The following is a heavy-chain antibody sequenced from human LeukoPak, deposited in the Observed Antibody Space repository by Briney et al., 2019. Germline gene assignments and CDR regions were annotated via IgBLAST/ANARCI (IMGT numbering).Heavy chain of an antibody. J-gene: IGHJ2*01. D-gene: IGHD3-10*01. CDR3: AKDDGFSFDL. V-gene: IGHV3-23*01. CDR1: GFTFSSYA. Sequence: GRSLRLSCAASGFTFSSYAMSWVRQAPGERLEWVSAISGSGGSTYYADSVKGRFTISRDNSKNTLYLQMNSLRAEDTAVYYCAKDDGFSFDLWGRGTLVTVSS. CDR2: ISGSGGST.